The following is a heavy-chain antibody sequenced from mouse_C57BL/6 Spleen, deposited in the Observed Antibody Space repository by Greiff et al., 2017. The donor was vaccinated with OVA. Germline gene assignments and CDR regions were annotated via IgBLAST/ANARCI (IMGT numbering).Heavy chain of an antibody. V-gene: IGHV1-42*01. CDR2: INPSTGGT. Sequence: EVKLVESGPELVKPGASVKISCKASGYSFTGYYMNWVKQSPEKSLEWIGEINPSTGGTTYNQKFKAKATLTVDKSSSTAYMQLKSLTSEDSAVYYCARGGYYFDYWGQGTTLTVSS. CDR1: GYSFTGYY. J-gene: IGHJ2*01. CDR3: ARGGYYFDY.